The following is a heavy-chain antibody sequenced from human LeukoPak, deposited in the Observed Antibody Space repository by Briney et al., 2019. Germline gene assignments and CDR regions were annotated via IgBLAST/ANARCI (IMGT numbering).Heavy chain of an antibody. CDR2: ISSSSSYI. D-gene: IGHD3-22*01. CDR1: GFTFSSYS. J-gene: IGHJ4*02. CDR3: ARDLRRSYDSSGYYEDY. Sequence: GGSLRLSCAASGFTFSSYSMNWVRQAPGKGLEWVSSISSSSSYIYYADSVKGRFTISRDNAKNSLYRQMNSLRAEDTAVYYCARDLRRSYDSSGYYEDYWGQGTLVTVSS. V-gene: IGHV3-21*01.